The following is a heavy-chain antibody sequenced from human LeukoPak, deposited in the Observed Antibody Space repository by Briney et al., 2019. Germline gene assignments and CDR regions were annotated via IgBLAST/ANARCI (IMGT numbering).Heavy chain of an antibody. J-gene: IGHJ6*04. Sequence: SETLSLTCTVSGGSISSYYWSWIRQPPGKGLAWIGYIYYSGNTNYNPSLKSRVTISVDTSKNQFSLKLSSVTAADTAVYYCAKSPHYHGMDVWGKGTTVTVSS. CDR3: AKSPHYHGMDV. V-gene: IGHV4-59*01. CDR2: IYYSGNT. CDR1: GGSISSYY.